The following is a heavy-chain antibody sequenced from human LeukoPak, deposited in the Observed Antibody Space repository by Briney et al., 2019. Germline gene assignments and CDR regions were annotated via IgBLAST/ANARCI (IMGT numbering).Heavy chain of an antibody. CDR3: AKDPRITMIVVVPEYFQH. CDR2: ISGSGGST. Sequence: TGGSLRLSCAASGFTFSSYATSWGRRARGKGLVWFSAISGSGGSTYYADSVKGRFNISRDNSKNTLYLQMNSLRAEDTAVYYCAKDPRITMIVVVPEYFQHWGQGTLVTVSS. D-gene: IGHD3-22*01. V-gene: IGHV3-23*01. J-gene: IGHJ1*01. CDR1: GFTFSSYA.